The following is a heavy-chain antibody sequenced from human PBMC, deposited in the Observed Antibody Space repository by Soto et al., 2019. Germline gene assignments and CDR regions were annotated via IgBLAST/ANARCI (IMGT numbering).Heavy chain of an antibody. D-gene: IGHD2-15*01. Sequence: ASVKVSCKASGYTFTSYAMHWVRQAPGQGLEWMGWINPNSGGTNYAQKFQGWVTMTRDTSISTAYMELSRLRSDDTAVYYCARGTVVVVAAAQNWFDPWGQGTLVTVSS. J-gene: IGHJ5*02. CDR2: INPNSGGT. CDR3: ARGTVVVVAAAQNWFDP. CDR1: GYTFTSYA. V-gene: IGHV1-2*04.